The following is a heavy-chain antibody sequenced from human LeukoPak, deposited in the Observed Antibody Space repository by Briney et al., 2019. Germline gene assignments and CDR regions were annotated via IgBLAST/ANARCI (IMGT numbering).Heavy chain of an antibody. Sequence: PSETLSLTCTVSGYSISSGYYWGWIRQPPGKGLEWIGSIYHSGSTYYNPSLKSRVTISVDTSKNQFSLKLSSVTAADTAVYYCARDGGLDWFDPWGQGTLVTVSS. CDR3: ARDGGLDWFDP. CDR2: IYHSGST. CDR1: GYSISSGYY. V-gene: IGHV4-38-2*02. J-gene: IGHJ5*02. D-gene: IGHD3-16*01.